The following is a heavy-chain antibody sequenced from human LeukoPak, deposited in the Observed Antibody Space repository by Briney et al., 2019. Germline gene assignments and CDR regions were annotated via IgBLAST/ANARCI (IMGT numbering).Heavy chain of an antibody. CDR1: GFTFSNAW. V-gene: IGHV3-15*01. CDR2: IKSKTDGGTT. D-gene: IGHD3-3*01. J-gene: IGHJ3*02. CDR3: TTSITIFGVVHDVFDI. Sequence: GGSLRLSCAASGFTFSNAWMSWVRQAPGKGLEWVGRIKSKTDGGTTDYATPVNARFTISRDDSKNTVYLQMNSLKTEDTAVYHCTTSITIFGVVHDVFDIWGQGTMVTVSS.